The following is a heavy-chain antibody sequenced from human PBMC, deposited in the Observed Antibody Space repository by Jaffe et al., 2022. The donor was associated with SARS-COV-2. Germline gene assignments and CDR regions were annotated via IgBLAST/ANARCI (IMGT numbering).Heavy chain of an antibody. CDR2: INHSGST. Sequence: QVQLQQWGAGLLKPSETLSLTCAVYGGSFSGYYWSWIRQPPGKGLEWIGEINHSGSTNYNPSLKSRVTISVDTSKNQFSLKLSSVTAADTAVYYCVTGYCSGGSCHNTYGYWGQGTLVTVSS. CDR1: GGSFSGYY. D-gene: IGHD2-15*01. J-gene: IGHJ4*02. CDR3: VTGYCSGGSCHNTYGY. V-gene: IGHV4-34*01.